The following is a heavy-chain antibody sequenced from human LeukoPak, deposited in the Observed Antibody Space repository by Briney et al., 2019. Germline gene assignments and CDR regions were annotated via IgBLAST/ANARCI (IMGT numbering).Heavy chain of an antibody. CDR1: GGSISSYD. V-gene: IGHV4-4*07. CDR3: ARLSSSWYQDWYFDL. D-gene: IGHD6-13*01. CDR2: IYTSGSP. Sequence: PSETLSLTCTVSGGSISSYDWSWIRQPAGKGLEWIGRIYTSGSPNYNPSLKSRVTMSVDTSKKQFSLKLSSVTAADTAVYYCARLSSSWYQDWYFDLWGRGTLVTVSS. J-gene: IGHJ2*01.